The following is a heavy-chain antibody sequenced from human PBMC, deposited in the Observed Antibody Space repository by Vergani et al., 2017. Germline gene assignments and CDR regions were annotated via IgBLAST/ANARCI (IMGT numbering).Heavy chain of an antibody. CDR1: GFTFDDYA. Sequence: EVQLVESGGGLVQPGRSLRLSCAASGFTFDDYAMHWVRQAPGKGLEWVSGISWNSGSIDYADSVKGRFTISRDNAKNSLYLQMNSLRAEDTALYYCAKDIYGGYYDILTGQFGGAFDIWGQGTMVTVSS. CDR3: AKDIYGGYYDILTGQFGGAFDI. V-gene: IGHV3-9*01. CDR2: ISWNSGSI. J-gene: IGHJ3*02. D-gene: IGHD3-9*01.